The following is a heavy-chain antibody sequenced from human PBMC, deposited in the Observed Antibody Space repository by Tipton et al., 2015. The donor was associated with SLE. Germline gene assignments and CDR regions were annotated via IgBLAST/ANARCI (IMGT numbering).Heavy chain of an antibody. Sequence: TLSLTCTVSGGSISSSDYYWGWVRQPPGKGLEWIVSIYYSGTTYSNPSLSSRVTISVDTSKNLFSLKLNSVTAAGTAVYYCASSYDSSGYYDGGGYWGQGTLVTVSS. CDR1: GGSISSSDYY. CDR3: ASSYDSSGYYDGGGY. J-gene: IGHJ4*02. D-gene: IGHD3-22*01. CDR2: IYYSGTT. V-gene: IGHV4-39*01.